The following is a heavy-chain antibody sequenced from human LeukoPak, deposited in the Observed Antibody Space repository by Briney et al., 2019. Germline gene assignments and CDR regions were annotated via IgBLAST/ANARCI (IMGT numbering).Heavy chain of an antibody. CDR2: IYHSGST. Sequence: SETLSLTCTVSGYSISSGYYWGWIRQPPGKGLEWIGRIYHSGSTYYNPSLKSRVTISVDTSKNQFSLKLSSVTAADTAVYYCARGGDVVVVVAADFDYWGQGTLVTVSS. V-gene: IGHV4-38-2*02. CDR3: ARGGDVVVVVAADFDY. CDR1: GYSISSGYY. D-gene: IGHD2-15*01. J-gene: IGHJ4*02.